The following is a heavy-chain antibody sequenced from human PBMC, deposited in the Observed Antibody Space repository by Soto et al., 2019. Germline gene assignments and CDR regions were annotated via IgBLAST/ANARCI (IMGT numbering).Heavy chain of an antibody. CDR2: IYHSGST. Sequence: PAETLSLTCAVSGGSIISSNCLRWFRHPPGKGLEWIGEIYHSGSTNYNPSLKSRVTISVDKSKNQFSLKLSSVTAADTAVYYCARVDVRLEWLWRAFDIWGQGTMVTVSS. CDR1: GGSIISSNC. D-gene: IGHD3-3*01. CDR3: ARVDVRLEWLWRAFDI. J-gene: IGHJ3*02. V-gene: IGHV4-4*02.